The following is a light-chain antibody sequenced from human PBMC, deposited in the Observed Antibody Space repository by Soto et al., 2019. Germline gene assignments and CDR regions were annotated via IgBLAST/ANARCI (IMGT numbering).Light chain of an antibody. CDR1: QSVSDY. V-gene: IGKV3-11*01. J-gene: IGKJ4*01. CDR2: DES. Sequence: DTVLTQSPASLSLSPGDRATLSCRAGQSVSDYVAWYQQKPGQSPRLLFFDESSRATGVPDRLSAGGSGTDLTLIISSLEPEDFAVYDCQKRVNWPPTFGGGTKVDIK. CDR3: QKRVNWPPT.